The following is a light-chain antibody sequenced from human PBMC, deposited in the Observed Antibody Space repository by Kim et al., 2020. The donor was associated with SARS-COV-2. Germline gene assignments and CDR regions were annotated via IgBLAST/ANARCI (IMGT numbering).Light chain of an antibody. CDR2: QVS. Sequence: DVVMTKSPLSLPVTLGQPASISCRSSRSLVYSDGNTYLNWLQQRPGQSPRRLIYQVSDRDSGVPDRFSGSGSGTDFTLKISRVESEDVGVYYCMQGTHWPYTFGQGTKLEI. CDR3: MQGTHWPYT. J-gene: IGKJ2*01. V-gene: IGKV2-30*01. CDR1: RSLVYSDGNTY.